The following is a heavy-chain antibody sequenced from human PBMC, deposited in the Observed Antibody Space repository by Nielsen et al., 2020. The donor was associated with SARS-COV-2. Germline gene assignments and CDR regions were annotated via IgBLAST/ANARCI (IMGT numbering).Heavy chain of an antibody. Sequence: GALKISCAASRLIFSSSWMVWVRQAPGKGLEWVANINEDGSVVNYVDSVKGRFTISRDNAGKSLYLQMNSLRAEDTAVYYCARDAAYSRFDYWGQGTLVTVSS. CDR2: INEDGSVV. CDR1: RLIFSSSW. CDR3: ARDAAYSRFDY. D-gene: IGHD4-11*01. V-gene: IGHV3-7*05. J-gene: IGHJ4*02.